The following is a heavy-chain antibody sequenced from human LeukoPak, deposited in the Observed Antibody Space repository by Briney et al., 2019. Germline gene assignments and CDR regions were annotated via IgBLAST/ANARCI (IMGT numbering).Heavy chain of an antibody. CDR1: GLTFSIYA. CDR2: ISGSGGST. D-gene: IGHD6-19*01. J-gene: IGHJ4*02. Sequence: PGGSLRLSCAASGLTFSIYALSWVRQAPGKGLEWVSTISGSGGSTYYADSVKGRFTISRDNSKNTLYLLMNSLRAEDTAVYYCAKADGSGWSGAFDYWGQGTLVTVSS. CDR3: AKADGSGWSGAFDY. V-gene: IGHV3-23*01.